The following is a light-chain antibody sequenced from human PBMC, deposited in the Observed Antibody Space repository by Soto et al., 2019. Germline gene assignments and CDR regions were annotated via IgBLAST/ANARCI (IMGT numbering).Light chain of an antibody. CDR2: GNS. CDR1: TSKIGAGYD. J-gene: IGLJ3*02. Sequence: QSVLTQPPSVSGAPGRRVTISCSGSTSKIGAGYDLHWYQQLPGTAPKILIYGNSNRPSGIPDRFSGSNSGTTASLAITGRPEEDEDYYYCQSYDSSLSGWVFGGGTKITVL. V-gene: IGLV1-40*01. CDR3: QSYDSSLSGWV.